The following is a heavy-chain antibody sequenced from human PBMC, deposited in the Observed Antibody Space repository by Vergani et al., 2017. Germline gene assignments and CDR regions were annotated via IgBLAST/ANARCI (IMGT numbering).Heavy chain of an antibody. CDR1: GFTFSSYE. CDR2: ISSSGSTI. V-gene: IGHV3-48*03. J-gene: IGHJ4*02. CDR3: ARFHDYGDYCDY. D-gene: IGHD4-17*01. Sequence: EVQLLESGGGLVQPGGSLRLSCAASGFTFSSYEMNWVRQAPGKGLEWVSYISSSGSTIYYADSVKGRFTISRDNAKNSLYLQMNSLRAEDTAVYYCARFHDYGDYCDYWGQGTLVTVSS.